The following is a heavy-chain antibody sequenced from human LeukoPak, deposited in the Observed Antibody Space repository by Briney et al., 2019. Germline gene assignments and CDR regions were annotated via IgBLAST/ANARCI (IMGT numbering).Heavy chain of an antibody. CDR1: GFMFHDYA. D-gene: IGHD6-19*01. CDR3: ARESESSGWYDY. V-gene: IGHV3-43*02. J-gene: IGHJ4*02. Sequence: GGSLRLSCAAPGFMFHDYAIHWVRQAPGKGLEWVSLISGGGGSTFYADSVKGRFTISRDNSKNSLYLQMNSLRSDDTALYYCARESESSGWYDYWGQGTLVTVSS. CDR2: ISGGGGST.